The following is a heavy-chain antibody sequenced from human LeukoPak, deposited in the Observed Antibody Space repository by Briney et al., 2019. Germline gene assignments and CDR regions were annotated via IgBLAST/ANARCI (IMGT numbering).Heavy chain of an antibody. Sequence: PSETLSLTCTVSGGSISSYYWSWIRQPPGKGLEWIGYIYYSGSTNYNPSLKSRVTISVDTSKNQFSLRLSSVTAADTAVYYCARVTVRGVVWFDPWGQGTLVTVSS. D-gene: IGHD3-10*01. CDR3: ARVTVRGVVWFDP. J-gene: IGHJ5*02. CDR1: GGSISSYY. CDR2: IYYSGST. V-gene: IGHV4-59*01.